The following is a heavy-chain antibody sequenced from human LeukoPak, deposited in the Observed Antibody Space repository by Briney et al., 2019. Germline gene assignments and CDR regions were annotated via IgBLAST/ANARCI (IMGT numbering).Heavy chain of an antibody. CDR2: INPNSGGT. D-gene: IGHD3-10*01. J-gene: IGHJ6*02. V-gene: IGHV1-2*02. CDR3: ARELTPTYGPSVYYYYGMDV. Sequence: ASVKVSCKASGYTFTGYYMHWVRQAPGQGLEWMGWINPNSGGTNYAQKFQGRVTMTRDTSISTAYMELSRLRSDDTAVYYCARELTPTYGPSVYYYYGMDVWGQGTTVTVSS. CDR1: GYTFTGYY.